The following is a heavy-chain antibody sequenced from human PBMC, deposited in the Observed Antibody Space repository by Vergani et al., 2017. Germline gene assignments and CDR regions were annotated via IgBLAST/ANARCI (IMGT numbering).Heavy chain of an antibody. Sequence: QVQLVQSGAEVKKPGSSVKVSCKASGYTFTSYGISWVRQAPGQGLEWMGWISAYNGNTNYAQKLQGRVTMTTDTSTSTAYMELRSLRSDDTAVYYCARDSLLRWEPTWDFDPWGQGTLVTVSS. CDR2: ISAYNGNT. D-gene: IGHD1-26*01. V-gene: IGHV1-18*04. CDR3: ARDSLLRWEPTWDFDP. CDR1: GYTFTSYG. J-gene: IGHJ5*02.